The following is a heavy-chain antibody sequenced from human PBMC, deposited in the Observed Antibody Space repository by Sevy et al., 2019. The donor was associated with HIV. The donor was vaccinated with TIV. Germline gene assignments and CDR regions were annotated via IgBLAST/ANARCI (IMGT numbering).Heavy chain of an antibody. CDR2: ISYDGSNK. V-gene: IGHV3-30*18. CDR3: AKVGYDFWSGYASSYFDY. CDR1: GFTFSSYG. D-gene: IGHD3-3*01. Sequence: GGSLRLSCAASGFTFSSYGMHWVRQAPGKGLEWVAVISYDGSNKYYADSVKGRFTISRDNSKNTLYLQMNSLRAEDTAVYYCAKVGYDFWSGYASSYFDYWGQGTLVTVSS. J-gene: IGHJ4*02.